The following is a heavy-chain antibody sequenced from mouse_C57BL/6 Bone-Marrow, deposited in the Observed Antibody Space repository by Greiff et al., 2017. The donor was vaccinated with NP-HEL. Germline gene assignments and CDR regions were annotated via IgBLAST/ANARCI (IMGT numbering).Heavy chain of an antibody. Sequence: EVQRVESGGGLVQPGGSLKLSCAASGFTFSDYYMYWVRQTPEKRLEWVAYISNGGGSTYYPDTVKGRFTISRDNAKNTLYLQMSRLKSEDTAMYYCARDSGYAMDYWGQGTSVTVSS. V-gene: IGHV5-12*01. J-gene: IGHJ4*01. CDR1: GFTFSDYY. CDR3: ARDSGYAMDY. CDR2: ISNGGGST.